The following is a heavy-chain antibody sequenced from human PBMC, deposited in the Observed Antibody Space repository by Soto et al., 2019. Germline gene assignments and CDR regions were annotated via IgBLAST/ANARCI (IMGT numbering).Heavy chain of an antibody. D-gene: IGHD3-10*01. CDR1: GFTISSNY. CDR2: IYSGGTT. J-gene: IGHJ4*02. Sequence: EVQLVESGGGLVQPGGSLRLSCAASGFTISSNYMNWVRQAPGKGLEWVSVIYSGGTTFYADSVKGRYTISRDNSKNTLYLQMNSLRAEVTAVYYCAREIWDWGQGTLVTVSS. V-gene: IGHV3-66*01. CDR3: AREIWD.